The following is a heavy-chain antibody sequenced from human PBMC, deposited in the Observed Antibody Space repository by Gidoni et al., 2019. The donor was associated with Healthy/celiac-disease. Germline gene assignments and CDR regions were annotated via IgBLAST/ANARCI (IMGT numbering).Heavy chain of an antibody. CDR2: ISSNGGST. CDR1: GFTFSSYA. CDR3: ARDTGTQWLRLGELSPHAFDI. Sequence: EVQLVESGGGLVQPGGSLRLSCAASGFTFSSYAMHWVRQAPGKGLEYVSAISSNGGSTYYANSVKGRFTISRDNSKNTLYLQMGSLRAEDMAVYYCARDTGTQWLRLGELSPHAFDIWGQGTMVTVSS. J-gene: IGHJ3*02. D-gene: IGHD3-16*02. V-gene: IGHV3-64*01.